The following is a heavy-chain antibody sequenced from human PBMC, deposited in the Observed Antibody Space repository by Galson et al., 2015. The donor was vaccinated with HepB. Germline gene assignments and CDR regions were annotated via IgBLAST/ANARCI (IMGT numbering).Heavy chain of an antibody. D-gene: IGHD3-10*01. CDR1: GFTFSTYA. V-gene: IGHV3-30*04. Sequence: SLRLSCAASGFTFSTYAMHWVRQAPGKGLEWVAVISYEGSTKYYADSVKGRFSISRDNFENTLHLQMNSLKSDDTAVYYCAGGGDYGSGSYRFRSFDYWGQGDLVTVSS. CDR2: ISYEGSTK. J-gene: IGHJ4*02. CDR3: AGGGDYGSGSYRFRSFDY.